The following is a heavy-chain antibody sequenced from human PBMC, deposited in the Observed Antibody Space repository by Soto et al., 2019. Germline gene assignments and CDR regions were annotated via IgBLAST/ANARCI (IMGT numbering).Heavy chain of an antibody. J-gene: IGHJ4*02. Sequence: PSETLSLTCTVSGGSISSYYWSWIRQPPGKGLEWIGYIYYSGSTNYNPSLKSRVTISVDTSKNQFSLKLSSVTAADTAVYYCARHLFSSSSFDYWGQGTLVTVSS. CDR2: IYYSGST. V-gene: IGHV4-59*08. CDR1: GGSISSYY. CDR3: ARHLFSSSSFDY. D-gene: IGHD6-13*01.